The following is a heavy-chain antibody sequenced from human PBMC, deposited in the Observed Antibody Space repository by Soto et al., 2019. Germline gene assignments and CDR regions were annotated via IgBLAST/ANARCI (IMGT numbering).Heavy chain of an antibody. D-gene: IGHD3-16*02. CDR3: AGRMVTFGGVIVITDAFDI. CDR1: GFSVSSNY. V-gene: IGHV3-53*01. J-gene: IGHJ3*02. CDR2: IYSGGST. Sequence: PGGSLRLSCAASGFSVSSNYMSWVRQAPGKGLEWVSVIYSGGSTYYADSVKGRFTISRDNSKNTLYLQMNSLRAEDTAVYYCAGRMVTFGGVIVITDAFDIWGQGTMVTVSS.